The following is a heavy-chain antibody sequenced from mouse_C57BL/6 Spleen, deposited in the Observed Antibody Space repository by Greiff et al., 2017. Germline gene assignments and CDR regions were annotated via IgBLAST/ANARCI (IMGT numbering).Heavy chain of an antibody. CDR1: GFNIKDDY. Sequence: EVQLQQSGAELVRPGASVKLSCTASGFNIKDDYMHWVKQRPEQGLEWIGWIDPENGDTEYASKFQGKATITADTSSNTAYLQLSSLTSEDTAVYYCTTSSYGSFDYWGQGTTLTVSS. V-gene: IGHV14-4*01. D-gene: IGHD1-1*01. CDR2: IDPENGDT. CDR3: TTSSYGSFDY. J-gene: IGHJ2*01.